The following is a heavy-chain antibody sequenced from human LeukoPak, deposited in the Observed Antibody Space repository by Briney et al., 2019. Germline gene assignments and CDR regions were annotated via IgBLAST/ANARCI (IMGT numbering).Heavy chain of an antibody. CDR1: GFTFSSYW. V-gene: IGHV3-74*01. CDR2: INSDGSST. CDR3: ARGGYDFWSGYFIDY. D-gene: IGHD3-3*01. Sequence: GGSLRLSCAASGFTFSSYWMHWVHQAPGKGLVWVSRINSDGSSTSYADSVKGRFTNSRDNAKNTLYLQMNSLRAEDTAVYYCARGGYDFWSGYFIDYWGQGTLVTVSS. J-gene: IGHJ4*02.